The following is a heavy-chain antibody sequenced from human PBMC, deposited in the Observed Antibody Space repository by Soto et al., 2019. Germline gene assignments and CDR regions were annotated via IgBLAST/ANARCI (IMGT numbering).Heavy chain of an antibody. CDR2: INPIVSMS. CDR3: AASYGSGYRAFDY. CDR1: GDTFSFYT. J-gene: IGHJ4*02. D-gene: IGHD3-10*01. V-gene: IGHV1-69*02. Sequence: QVQLAQSGTEVKKPGSSVKVSCKASGDTFSFYTINWVRQAPGIGLEWVGRINPIVSMSNYAQKFQGRVSMTADKSTSTAYMELRSLRSDDTAMYFCAASYGSGYRAFDYWGQGALVIVSS.